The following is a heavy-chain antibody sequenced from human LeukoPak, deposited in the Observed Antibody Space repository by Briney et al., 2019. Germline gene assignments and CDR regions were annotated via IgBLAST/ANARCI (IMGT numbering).Heavy chain of an antibody. V-gene: IGHV3-30*18. CDR1: GFTFSNYG. CDR2: ISYDGSNK. Sequence: GRSLRLSCAASGFTFSNYGMHWVRQAPGKGLEWVAVISYDGSNKYYADSVKGRFTISRDNSKNTLYLQMNSLRAEDTAVYYCAKDPGGDSSGYYNYFDYWGQGSLVTVSS. CDR3: AKDPGGDSSGYYNYFDY. D-gene: IGHD3-22*01. J-gene: IGHJ4*02.